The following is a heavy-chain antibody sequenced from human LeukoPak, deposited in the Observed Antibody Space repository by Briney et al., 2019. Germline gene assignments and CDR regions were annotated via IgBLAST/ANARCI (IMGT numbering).Heavy chain of an antibody. CDR2: INAGNGNT. D-gene: IGHD6-19*01. V-gene: IGHV1-3*03. Sequence: GASVKVSCKASGYTFTSYAMHWVRQAPGQRLEWMGWINAGNGNTKYSQELQGRVTITRDTSASTAYMELSSLRSEDMAVYYCAREYSSGWYQFDYWGQGTLVTVSS. CDR1: GYTFTSYA. CDR3: AREYSSGWYQFDY. J-gene: IGHJ4*02.